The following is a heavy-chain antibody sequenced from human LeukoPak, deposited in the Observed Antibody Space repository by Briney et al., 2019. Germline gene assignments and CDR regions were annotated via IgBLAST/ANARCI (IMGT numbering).Heavy chain of an antibody. Sequence: PGRSLRLSCAASGFTFSSYGMHWVRQAPGKGLEWVAVISYDGSNKYYADSVKGRFTISRDNSKNTLYLQMNSLRAEDTAVYYCARDTLTFYYYDSSGYPYWGQGTLVTVSS. V-gene: IGHV3-30*03. J-gene: IGHJ4*02. CDR3: ARDTLTFYYYDSSGYPY. CDR2: ISYDGSNK. CDR1: GFTFSSYG. D-gene: IGHD3-22*01.